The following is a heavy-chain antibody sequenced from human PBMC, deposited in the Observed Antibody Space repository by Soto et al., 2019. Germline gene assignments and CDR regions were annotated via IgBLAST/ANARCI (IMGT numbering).Heavy chain of an antibody. CDR2: ISYDGSNK. D-gene: IGHD6-6*01. CDR3: AKDRGWREYSSSSLAY. CDR1: GFTFSSYG. Sequence: QVQLVESGGGVVQPGRSLRLSCAASGFTFSSYGMHWVRQAPGKGLEWVAVISYDGSNKYYADSVKGRFTISRDNSKNTLYLQMNSLRAEDTAVYYCAKDRGWREYSSSSLAYWGQGTLVTVSS. V-gene: IGHV3-30*18. J-gene: IGHJ4*02.